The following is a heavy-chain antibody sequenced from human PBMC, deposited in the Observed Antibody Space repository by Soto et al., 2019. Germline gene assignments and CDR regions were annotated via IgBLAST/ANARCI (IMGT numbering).Heavy chain of an antibody. Sequence: GSLRLSCAASGFTFSSYSMNWVRQAPGKGLEWVAVIWYDGSNKYYADSVKGRFTISRDNSKNTLYLQMNSLRAEDTAVYYCAREDRTTVAPFDYWGQGTLVTVSS. V-gene: IGHV3-33*08. CDR2: IWYDGSNK. CDR1: GFTFSSYS. CDR3: AREDRTTVAPFDY. J-gene: IGHJ4*02. D-gene: IGHD4-17*01.